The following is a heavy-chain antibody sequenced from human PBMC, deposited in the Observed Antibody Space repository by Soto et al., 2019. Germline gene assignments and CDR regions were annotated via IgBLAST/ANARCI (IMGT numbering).Heavy chain of an antibody. CDR3: AGSYSSGNWYFDY. J-gene: IGHJ4*02. CDR2: TSTSSTTK. Sequence: GGPLRLFFAASGLSFRAHSMNWGRQAQGKGLECIAYTSTSSTTKYCAYSWSGRFTISRDNANDLLYLDMDKLRDEDTGIYYCAGSYSSGNWYFDYWGRVTPVTVSS. D-gene: IGHD3-10*01. V-gene: IGHV3-48*02. CDR1: GLSFRAHS.